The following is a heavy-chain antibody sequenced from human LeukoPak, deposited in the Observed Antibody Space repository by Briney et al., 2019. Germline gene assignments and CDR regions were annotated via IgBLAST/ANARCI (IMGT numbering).Heavy chain of an antibody. CDR3: ARDQAYYYDSSGYYEVVYYFDY. J-gene: IGHJ4*02. Sequence: SGTLSLTCAVSGDSISSSDWWSWVRQPPGKGLEWIGEVHRSGGTDYNPSLKSRVTISVDKSKNQFSLKLSSVTAADTAVYYCARDQAYYYDSSGYYEVVYYFDYWGQGTLVTVSS. D-gene: IGHD3-22*01. CDR2: VHRSGGT. CDR1: GDSISSSDW. V-gene: IGHV4-4*02.